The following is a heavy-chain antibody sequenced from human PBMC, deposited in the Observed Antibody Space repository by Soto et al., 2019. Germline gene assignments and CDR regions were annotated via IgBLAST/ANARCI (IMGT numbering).Heavy chain of an antibody. J-gene: IGHJ3*02. D-gene: IGHD2-2*02. CDR3: ARALGYCSSTSCYTEGVDAFDI. CDR2: ISYDGSNK. CDR1: GFTFSSYA. Sequence: GGSLRLSCAASGFTFSSYAMHWVRQAPGKGLEWVAVISYDGSNKYYADSVKGRFTISRDNSKNTLYLQMNSLRAEDTAVYYCARALGYCSSTSCYTEGVDAFDIWGQGTMVTV. V-gene: IGHV3-30-3*01.